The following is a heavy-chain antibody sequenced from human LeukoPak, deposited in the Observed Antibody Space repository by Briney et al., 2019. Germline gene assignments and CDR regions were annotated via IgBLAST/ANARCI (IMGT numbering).Heavy chain of an antibody. Sequence: PSETLSLTCTVSGGSIRNYYWSWIRQPAGKGLEWIGRIYTSGSTYYNPSLKSRVTISVDTSKNQFSLKLSSVTAADTAVYYCASHYDLGVGYWGQGTLVTVSS. V-gene: IGHV4-4*07. D-gene: IGHD3-3*01. J-gene: IGHJ4*02. CDR1: GGSIRNYY. CDR3: ASHYDLGVGY. CDR2: IYTSGST.